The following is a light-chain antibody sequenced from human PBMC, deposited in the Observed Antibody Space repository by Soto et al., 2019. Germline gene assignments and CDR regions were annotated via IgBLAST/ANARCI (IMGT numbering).Light chain of an antibody. CDR3: QQYGGSAPWT. CDR2: GAS. Sequence: EIVLTQPPGPLSVSPGDRVTLSCRASQTVNNNYLAGYQQKPGQAPRLLIYGASTPATGTPARFSGSGSGTHFILTVSRLEPEDFAVYYCQQYGGSAPWTFGPGTKVDMK. CDR1: QTVNNNY. V-gene: IGKV3-20*01. J-gene: IGKJ1*01.